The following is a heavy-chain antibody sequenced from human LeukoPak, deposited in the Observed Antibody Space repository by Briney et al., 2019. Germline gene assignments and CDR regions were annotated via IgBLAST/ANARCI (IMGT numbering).Heavy chain of an antibody. J-gene: IGHJ4*02. D-gene: IGHD3-16*02. CDR1: GYTFTGYH. Sequence: ASVKVSCKTTGYTFTGYHLHWVRQAPGQGLEWMAWIQSDSGDTNYAQKFQGRVTVTRDKFTRTSYIEVDRLSSDDTAVYYRARDLTGDLYTFFDYWGQGTLVTVSS. V-gene: IGHV1-2*02. CDR2: IQSDSGDT. CDR3: ARDLTGDLYTFFDY.